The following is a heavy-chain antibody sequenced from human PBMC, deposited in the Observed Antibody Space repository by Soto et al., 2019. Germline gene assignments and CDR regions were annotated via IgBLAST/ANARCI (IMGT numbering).Heavy chain of an antibody. CDR3: ASLQAAAGDNDLTFDF. D-gene: IGHD6-13*01. V-gene: IGHV5-10-1*01. J-gene: IGHJ4*02. Sequence: EVQLVQSGAEVKKPGESLRISCKGSGYSFTSYWISWVRQMPGKGLEWMGRIDPSDSYTNYSPSFQGHVTISADKSISTVYRQWSSLKASDTARYYCASLQAAAGDNDLTFDFWGQGTLVTVSS. CDR2: IDPSDSYT. CDR1: GYSFTSYW.